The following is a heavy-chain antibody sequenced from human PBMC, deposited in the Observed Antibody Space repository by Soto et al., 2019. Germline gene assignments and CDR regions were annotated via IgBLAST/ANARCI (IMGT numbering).Heavy chain of an antibody. CDR1: GYTFTTYD. D-gene: IGHD6-13*01. CDR2: MNPNSGNT. Sequence: QVQLVQSGAEVKKPGASVKVSCKASGYTFTTYDINWVRQATGEGLEWMGWMNPNSGNTGHAQKSQGRVTLTSDTSXNTAYMELNSLRSEDTAVYYCAIRRYSSPWYYAFAYWGQGTLVTVSS. CDR3: AIRRYSSPWYYAFAY. V-gene: IGHV1-8*01. J-gene: IGHJ4*02.